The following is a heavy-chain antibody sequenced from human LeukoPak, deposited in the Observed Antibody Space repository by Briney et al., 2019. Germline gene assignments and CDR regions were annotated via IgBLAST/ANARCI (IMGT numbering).Heavy chain of an antibody. CDR3: AGGYSGYDLGDY. J-gene: IGHJ4*02. D-gene: IGHD5-12*01. CDR1: GFTFTSSA. Sequence: SVKVSCKASGFTFTSSAMQWVGQARGQRVEGIGWIVVGSGNTKYAQKFQERLTLTRDMSTSTAYMELSSLRSEDTPVYYCAGGYSGYDLGDYWGQGTLVTVSS. V-gene: IGHV1-58*02. CDR2: IVVGSGNT.